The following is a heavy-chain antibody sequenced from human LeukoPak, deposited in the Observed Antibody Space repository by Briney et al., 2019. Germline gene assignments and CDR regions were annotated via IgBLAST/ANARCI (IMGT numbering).Heavy chain of an antibody. J-gene: IGHJ4*02. CDR1: GASIDTSAYN. Sequence: SETLSLTCSVSGASIDTSAYNWGWIRQPPGKGLEWIGSIYHSGSSYDNPSLKSRLTLSIDTSRNQFSLTLNSVTAADSGVYFCAREMLYDSTAYYLWGEGTVVTVSS. D-gene: IGHD3-22*01. CDR3: AREMLYDSTAYYL. V-gene: IGHV4-39*01. CDR2: IYHSGSS.